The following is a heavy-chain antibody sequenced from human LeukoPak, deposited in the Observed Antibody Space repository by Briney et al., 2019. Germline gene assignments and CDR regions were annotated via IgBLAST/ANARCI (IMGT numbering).Heavy chain of an antibody. CDR1: GFTFSSYW. J-gene: IGHJ5*02. D-gene: IGHD2-15*01. Sequence: GGSLRLSCAASGFTFSSYWMRWVRQAPGKGLVWVSRIKSDGSTTNYADSVKGRFTISRDNAENTLYLQMNSLRVEDTAVYYCTRRVSTTRWFDPWGQGTLVTVSS. CDR3: TRRVSTTRWFDP. CDR2: IKSDGSTT. V-gene: IGHV3-74*01.